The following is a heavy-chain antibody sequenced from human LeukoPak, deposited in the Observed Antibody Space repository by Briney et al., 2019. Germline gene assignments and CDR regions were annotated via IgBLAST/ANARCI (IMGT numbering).Heavy chain of an antibody. J-gene: IGHJ4*02. Sequence: SQTLSLTCTVSGGSISSGDYYWSWIRQPPGKGLEWIGYIYYSGSTYYNPSLKSRVTISVDTSKNQFSLKLSSVTAADTAVYYCARSPRITFGHDYWGQGTLVTVSS. CDR1: GGSISSGDYY. D-gene: IGHD3-16*01. CDR2: IYYSGST. V-gene: IGHV4-30-4*01. CDR3: ARSPRITFGHDY.